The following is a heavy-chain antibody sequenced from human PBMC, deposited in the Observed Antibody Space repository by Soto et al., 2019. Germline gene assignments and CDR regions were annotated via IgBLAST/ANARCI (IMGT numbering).Heavy chain of an antibody. CDR1: GFTFTSSA. Sequence: SVKVSCKASGFTFTSSAVQWVRQARGQRLEWIGWIVVGSGNTNYAQKFQERVTITRDMSTSTAYMELSSLRSEVTAVYYCAARGPTYYYDSSGYWRGNYYYYYGMDVWGQGTTVTVSS. CDR2: IVVGSGNT. D-gene: IGHD3-22*01. J-gene: IGHJ6*02. CDR3: AARGPTYYYDSSGYWRGNYYYYYGMDV. V-gene: IGHV1-58*01.